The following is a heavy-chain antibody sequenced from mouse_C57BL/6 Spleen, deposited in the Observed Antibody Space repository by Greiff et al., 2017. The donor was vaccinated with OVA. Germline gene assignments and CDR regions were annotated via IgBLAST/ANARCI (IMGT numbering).Heavy chain of an antibody. CDR2: IYPGSGST. V-gene: IGHV1-55*01. CDR1: GYTFTSYW. Sequence: QVQLQQPGAELVKPGASVKMSCKASGYTFTSYWITWVKQRPGQGLEWIGDIYPGSGSTNYNEKFKSKATLTVDTSSSTAYMQLSSLTSEDSAVYYCARGSLFITTVVGAMDYWGQGTSVTVSS. D-gene: IGHD1-1*01. CDR3: ARGSLFITTVVGAMDY. J-gene: IGHJ4*01.